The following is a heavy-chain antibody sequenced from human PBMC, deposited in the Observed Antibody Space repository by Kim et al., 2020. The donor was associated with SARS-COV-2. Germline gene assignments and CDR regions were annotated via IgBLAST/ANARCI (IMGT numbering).Heavy chain of an antibody. Sequence: SETLSLTCTVSGGHISSSSYYWGWIRQSPGKGLEWIGNMYYSGGTYYNPSLQGRVSMSIQTSESQFSMRLSSVTPADTAIYYCARGLYDFLLFFHSWGRG. J-gene: IGHJ4*02. CDR1: GGHISSSSYY. V-gene: IGHV4-39*02. D-gene: IGHD3-3*01. CDR2: MYYSGGT. CDR3: ARGLYDFLLFFHS.